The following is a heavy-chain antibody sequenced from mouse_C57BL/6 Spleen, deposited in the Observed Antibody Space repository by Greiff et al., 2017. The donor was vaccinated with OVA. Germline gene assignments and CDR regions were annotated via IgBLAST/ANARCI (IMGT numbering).Heavy chain of an antibody. D-gene: IGHD2-14*01. CDR3: ERKGGKVLFDY. CDR2: INPNNGGT. Sequence: EVQLQQSGPELVKPGASVKISCKASGYTFTDYYMNWVKQSHGKSLEWIGDINPNNGGTSYNQKFTGKATLTVDKSSSTPYRELRSLTSEDSAVDYCERKGGKVLFDYWGQGTTLTVSS. V-gene: IGHV1-26*01. CDR1: GYTFTDYY. J-gene: IGHJ2*01.